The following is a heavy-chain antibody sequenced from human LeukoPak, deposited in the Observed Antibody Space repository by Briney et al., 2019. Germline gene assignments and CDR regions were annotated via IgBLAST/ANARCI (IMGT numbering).Heavy chain of an antibody. V-gene: IGHV1-18*04. D-gene: IGHD6-13*01. CDR1: GYTFTSYG. CDR2: ISAYNGNT. J-gene: IGHJ4*02. CDR3: ARRSISWDFDY. Sequence: GSVKVSCKASGYTFTSYGISWVRQAPGQGLEWMGWISAYNGNTNYAQKLQGRVTMTTDTSTSTAYMELRSLTADDTAGYYGARRSISWDFDYWGQGTLVTVSS.